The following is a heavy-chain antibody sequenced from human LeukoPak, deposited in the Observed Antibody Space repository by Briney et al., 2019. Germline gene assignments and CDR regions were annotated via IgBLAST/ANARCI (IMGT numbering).Heavy chain of an antibody. D-gene: IGHD6-13*01. Sequence: PGRSLRLSCAASGFTFSSYGMHWVRQAPGKGLEWVAVISYDGSNKYYADSVKGRFTISRDNSKNTLYLKMNSLRAEDTAVYYCAKERRQQLVVHWFDPWGQGTLVTVSS. CDR2: ISYDGSNK. J-gene: IGHJ5*02. CDR1: GFTFSSYG. V-gene: IGHV3-30*18. CDR3: AKERRQQLVVHWFDP.